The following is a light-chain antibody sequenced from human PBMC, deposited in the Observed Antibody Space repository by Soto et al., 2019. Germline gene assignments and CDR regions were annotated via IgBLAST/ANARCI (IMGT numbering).Light chain of an antibody. CDR3: QQYGSSGT. Sequence: IVLTRYSVTLCLSPVERATLSCRASQSVSNNYLAWYQQQPGQAPRLLIYGASNRDTGIPDRFSGSGSGTDFTLTSSRLEPEDFAVYYCQQYGSSGTFGQGAKVDIK. V-gene: IGKV3-20*01. CDR2: GAS. J-gene: IGKJ1*01. CDR1: QSVSNNY.